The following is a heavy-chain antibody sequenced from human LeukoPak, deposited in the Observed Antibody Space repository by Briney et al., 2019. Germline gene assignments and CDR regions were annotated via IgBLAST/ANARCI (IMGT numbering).Heavy chain of an antibody. CDR2: IDPKSGDT. V-gene: IGHV1-2*02. CDR1: GYTFTAQY. CDR3: AREVPALYYFDY. D-gene: IGHD2-2*01. J-gene: IGHJ4*02. Sequence: GASVKVSCKASGYTFTAQYMHWVRQAPGQGLEWMAWIDPKSGDTSYAQKFQGRVTMTRDTSISTAYMDLSRLTSDDTAVYYCAREVPALYYFDYWGQGTLVTVSS.